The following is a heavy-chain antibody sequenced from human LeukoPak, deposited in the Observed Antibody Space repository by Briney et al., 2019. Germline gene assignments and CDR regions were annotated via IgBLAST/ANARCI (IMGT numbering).Heavy chain of an antibody. CDR2: MNPNSGNT. V-gene: IGHV1-8*01. CDR1: GYTFTSYG. J-gene: IGHJ5*02. CDR3: ARRRLTWTANWFDP. Sequence: ASVKVSCKASGYTFTSYGINWVRQATGQGLEWMGWMNPNSGNTGYAQKFQGRVTMTRNTSISTAYMELSSLRSEDTAVYYCARRRLTWTANWFDPWGQGTLVTVSS. D-gene: IGHD2-21*02.